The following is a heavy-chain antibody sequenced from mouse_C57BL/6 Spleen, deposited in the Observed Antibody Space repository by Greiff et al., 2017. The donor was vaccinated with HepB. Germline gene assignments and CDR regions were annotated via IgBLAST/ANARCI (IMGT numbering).Heavy chain of an antibody. CDR2: IDPSDSYT. J-gene: IGHJ2*01. V-gene: IGHV1-69*01. D-gene: IGHD1-1*01. Sequence: QVQLQQPGAELVMPGASVKLSCKASGYTFTSYWMHWVKQRPGQGLEWIGEIDPSDSYTNYNQKFKGKSTLTVDKSSSTAYMQLSRLTSEDSAVYYCARLYYGPYFDYWGQGTTLTVSS. CDR1: GYTFTSYW. CDR3: ARLYYGPYFDY.